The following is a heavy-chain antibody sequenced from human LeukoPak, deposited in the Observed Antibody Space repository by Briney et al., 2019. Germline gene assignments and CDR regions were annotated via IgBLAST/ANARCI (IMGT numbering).Heavy chain of an antibody. CDR3: AKVGDFHGLDV. J-gene: IGHJ6*02. V-gene: IGHV1-2*02. D-gene: IGHD3-10*01. CDR1: GYTFTGYY. CDR2: LNPNSGDT. Sequence: ASVKVSCKASGYTFTGYYLHLVRQAPGQGLEWMGWLNPNSGDTNYGQKFKGRVTMTRDTSINTGYLELTRLTSDDTAVYYCAKVGDFHGLDVWGQGPTVTVSS.